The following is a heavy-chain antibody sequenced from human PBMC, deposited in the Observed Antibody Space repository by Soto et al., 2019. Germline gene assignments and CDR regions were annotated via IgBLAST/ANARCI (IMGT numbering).Heavy chain of an antibody. D-gene: IGHD2-15*01. Sequence: QVQLVESGGGVVQPGRSLRLSWAASGFSVSDYGIHWVRQAPAKGLEWVAIIWDDGNNKYYADSVTGRFTISRDNSKNMSDLQMNNLRADDTAVYYCARGCSGRACYSMDVWGKGTTVTVSS. CDR2: IWDDGNNK. J-gene: IGHJ6*03. CDR3: ARGCSGRACYSMDV. CDR1: GFSVSDYG. V-gene: IGHV3-33*01.